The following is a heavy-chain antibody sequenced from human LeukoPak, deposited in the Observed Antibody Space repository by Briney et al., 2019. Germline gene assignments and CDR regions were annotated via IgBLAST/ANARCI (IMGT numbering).Heavy chain of an antibody. J-gene: IGHJ4*02. CDR1: GSTFQESA. V-gene: IGHV3-43*02. CDR3: AKALTWYDETLDS. D-gene: IGHD1-1*01. Sequence: GGSLRLSCRASGSTFQESAMHWVRQAPGKGLEWVGLVRGDESTTFYSDSVRGRFTVSRNNSENSLFLQLKSLSYEDTGLYYCAKALTWYDETLDSWGRGALVTVSA. CDR2: VRGDESTT.